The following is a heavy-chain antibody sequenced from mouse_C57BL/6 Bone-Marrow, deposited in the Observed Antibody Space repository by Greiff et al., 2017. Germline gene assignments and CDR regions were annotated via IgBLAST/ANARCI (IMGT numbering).Heavy chain of an antibody. CDR2: IAPSDSYT. CDR3: ARCRYSKNAMDY. J-gene: IGHJ4*01. Sequence: VQLQQPGAELVMPGASVKLSCKASGYTFTSYWMHWVKQRPGQGLEWIGEIAPSDSYTNYNQKFKGKSTLTVDKSSSTAYMQLSSLTSEDSAVYYCARCRYSKNAMDYGGQGTSVTVSS. V-gene: IGHV1-69*01. D-gene: IGHD2-5*01. CDR1: GYTFTSYW.